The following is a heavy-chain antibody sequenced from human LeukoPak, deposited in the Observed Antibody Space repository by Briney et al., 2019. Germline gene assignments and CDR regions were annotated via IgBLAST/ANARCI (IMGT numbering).Heavy chain of an antibody. CDR3: ARPITYYYDSSGYTDY. Sequence: SETLSLTCTVSGDSITNYYWSWIRQPPGKGLEWIGYISYSGSTNYNPSLKSRVTISVDTSRNQFSLKLSSVTAADTAVYYCARPITYYYDSSGYTDYRGQGTLVTVSS. V-gene: IGHV4-59*08. D-gene: IGHD3-22*01. CDR2: ISYSGST. CDR1: GDSITNYY. J-gene: IGHJ4*02.